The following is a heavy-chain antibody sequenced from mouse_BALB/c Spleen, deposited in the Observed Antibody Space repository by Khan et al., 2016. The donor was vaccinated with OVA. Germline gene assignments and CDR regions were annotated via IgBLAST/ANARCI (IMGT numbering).Heavy chain of an antibody. CDR1: GISITSGNYR. D-gene: IGHD1-1*01. V-gene: IGHV3-5*02. J-gene: IGHJ1*01. CDR3: ARDYGSLYWYFDV. CDR2: IYYSGTV. Sequence: SGPGLVKPSQTVSLTCTVTGISITSGNYRWSWIRQFPGNKLEWIGNIYYSGTVTYNPSPPSRTTITRDTSKNQFFLEMNSLTAEDTATYYCARDYGSLYWYFDVWGAGTTVTVSS.